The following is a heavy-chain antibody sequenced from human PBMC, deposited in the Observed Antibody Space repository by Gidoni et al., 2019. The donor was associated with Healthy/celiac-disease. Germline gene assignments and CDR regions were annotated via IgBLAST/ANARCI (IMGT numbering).Heavy chain of an antibody. D-gene: IGHD4-17*01. V-gene: IGHV4-38-2*01. J-gene: IGHJ4*02. Sequence: QVQLQESRPGLVKPSETLSLTCAVSGYSISSGYYWGWIRQPPGKGLEWIGSIHHSGSTYYNPSLKSRVTISVDTSKNQFSLKLSSVTAADTAVYYCARVGAPTVQDYFDDWGQGTLVTVSS. CDR1: GYSISSGYY. CDR3: ARVGAPTVQDYFDD. CDR2: IHHSGST.